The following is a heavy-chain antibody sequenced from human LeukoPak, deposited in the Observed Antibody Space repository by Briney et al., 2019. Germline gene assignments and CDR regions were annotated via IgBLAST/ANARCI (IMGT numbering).Heavy chain of an antibody. CDR1: AFTVSSNY. J-gene: IGHJ4*02. CDR3: ARDRALSSGREYYFDY. CDR2: IYSGGNT. Sequence: GGSLRLSCAASAFTVSSNYMSWVRQAPGKGLEWVSVIYSGGNTYYADSVRGRFTISRDNSKNTLYLQMNSLRAEDTAVYYCARDRALSSGREYYFDYWGQGTLVTVSS. V-gene: IGHV3-53*01. D-gene: IGHD3-22*01.